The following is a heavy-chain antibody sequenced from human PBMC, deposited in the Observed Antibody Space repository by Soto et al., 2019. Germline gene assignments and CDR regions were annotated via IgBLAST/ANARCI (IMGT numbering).Heavy chain of an antibody. J-gene: IGHJ3*02. CDR1: GFSLSNARMG. CDR3: ARPYSSGLNAFDI. Sequence: QVTLKESGPVLVKPTETLTLTCTVSGFSLSNARMGLSWIRQPPGKALAWLAHIFSNDEKSYSTSLKSRLTISKDTSKSQVVLTMTNMDAGDTATYYGARPYSSGLNAFDIWGQGTMVTVSS. V-gene: IGHV2-26*01. CDR2: IFSNDEK. D-gene: IGHD6-19*01.